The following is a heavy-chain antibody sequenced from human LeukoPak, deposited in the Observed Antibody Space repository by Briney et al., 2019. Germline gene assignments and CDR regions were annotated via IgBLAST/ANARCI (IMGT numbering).Heavy chain of an antibody. CDR3: APTYSYTGGGYEY. CDR2: INYRGHT. CDR1: GGSISVSSYH. D-gene: IGHD5-18*01. J-gene: IGHJ4*02. Sequence: SETLSLTCTVSGGSISVSSYHWGWIRQPPGKGLEWIGSINYRGHTYYNPSLESRVTISVDTSKNQFSLTVSSVTAADTALYYCAPTYSYTGGGYEYWGQGTLVTVFS. V-gene: IGHV4-39*01.